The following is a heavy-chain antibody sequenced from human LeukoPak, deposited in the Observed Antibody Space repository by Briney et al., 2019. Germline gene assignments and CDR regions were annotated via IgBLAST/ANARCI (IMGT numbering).Heavy chain of an antibody. D-gene: IGHD5-18*01. CDR3: ARSNVDTAMVFDFDY. Sequence: PGGSLRLSCAASGFTFSSYDMHWVRQAPGKGLEWVAVISYDGSNKYYADSVKGRFTISRDNSKNTLYLQMNSLRAEDTAVYYCARSNVDTAMVFDFDYWGQGTLVTVSS. CDR2: ISYDGSNK. J-gene: IGHJ4*02. CDR1: GFTFSSYD. V-gene: IGHV3-30-3*01.